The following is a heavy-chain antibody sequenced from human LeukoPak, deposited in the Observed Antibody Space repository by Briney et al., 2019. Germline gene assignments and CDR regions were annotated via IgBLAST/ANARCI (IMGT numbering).Heavy chain of an antibody. CDR3: AKGGYSNGRYYYYYMDV. V-gene: IGHV3-23*01. CDR2: TSSSDAGT. D-gene: IGHD5-18*01. J-gene: IGHJ6*03. Sequence: PGGSLRLSCAASGFALSSYAMSWVRQTPGKGLGWVSATSSSDAGTYHAESVRGRFTISRDNSKNTLYLQMNSLRAEDTAVYYCAKGGYSNGRYYYYYMDVWGEGTTVTVSS. CDR1: GFALSSYA.